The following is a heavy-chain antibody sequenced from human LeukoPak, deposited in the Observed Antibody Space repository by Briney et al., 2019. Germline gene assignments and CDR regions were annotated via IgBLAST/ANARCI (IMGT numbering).Heavy chain of an antibody. CDR2: INHSGST. CDR1: GESFSGYY. J-gene: IGHJ5*02. V-gene: IGHV4-34*01. D-gene: IGHD3-10*01. Sequence: SETLSLTCAVYGESFSGYYWSWIRQPPGKGLEWIGEINHSGSTNYNPSLKGRVTISVDTSKKQFSLKLSSVTAADTAVYYCARGQYYYGSGSTPNWFDPWGRGTLVTVSS. CDR3: ARGQYYYGSGSTPNWFDP.